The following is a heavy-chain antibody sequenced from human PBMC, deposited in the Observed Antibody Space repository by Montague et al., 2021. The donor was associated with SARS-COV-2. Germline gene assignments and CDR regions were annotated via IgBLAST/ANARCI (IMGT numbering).Heavy chain of an antibody. CDR2: YTERTSY. Sequence: SETLSLTCTVSGGSSKTCSYYWGCISQPPGKELVCKGSYTERTSYNPNPSLRGRVTISADSSKNQFSLNLTSVTAADTAVYYCARRVCGVGAFDIWGQGTMVIVSS. CDR3: ARRVCGVGAFDI. D-gene: IGHD2-21*01. CDR1: GGSSKTCSYY. J-gene: IGHJ3*02. V-gene: IGHV4-39*07.